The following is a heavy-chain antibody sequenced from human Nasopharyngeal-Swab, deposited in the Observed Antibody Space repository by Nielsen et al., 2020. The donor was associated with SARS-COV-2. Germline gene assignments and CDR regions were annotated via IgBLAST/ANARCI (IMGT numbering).Heavy chain of an antibody. D-gene: IGHD2-2*01. CDR3: ARGLSGVVPAPILGLGPFYSYYYMDV. J-gene: IGHJ6*03. CDR1: GASFTSYY. CDR2: INHSGST. V-gene: IGHV4-34*01. Sequence: SETLSLTCVVYGASFTSYYWGWIRQPPGKGLEWIAEINHSGSTNYNPSLKSRVTISVDTSKNQFSLRLNSVTAADTAVYYCARGLSGVVPAPILGLGPFYSYYYMDVWGKGTTVTVSS.